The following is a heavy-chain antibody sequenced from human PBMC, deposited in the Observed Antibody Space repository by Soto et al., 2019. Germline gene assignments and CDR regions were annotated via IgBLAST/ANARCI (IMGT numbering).Heavy chain of an antibody. J-gene: IGHJ5*02. Sequence: SETLSLTCAVYGGSFSGYYWSWIRQPPGKGLEWIGEINHSGSTNYNPSLKSRVTISVDTSKNQFSLKLSSVTAADTAVYYCARRPSYDFWSGNTNWYDPWGQGTLVTVSS. CDR3: ARRPSYDFWSGNTNWYDP. CDR2: INHSGST. D-gene: IGHD3-3*01. V-gene: IGHV4-34*01. CDR1: GGSFSGYY.